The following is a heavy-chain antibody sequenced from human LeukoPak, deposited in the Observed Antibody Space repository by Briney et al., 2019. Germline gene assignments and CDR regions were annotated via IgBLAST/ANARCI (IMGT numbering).Heavy chain of an antibody. CDR3: ARESYCSSTSCYAPVDY. V-gene: IGHV4-34*01. CDR2: INHSGST. J-gene: IGHJ4*02. Sequence: KSSETLSLTCAVYGGSFSGYYWSWIRQPPGKGLEWIGEINHSGSTNYNPSLKSRVTISVDTSKNQFSLKLSSVTAADTAVYYCARESYCSSTSCYAPVDYWGQGTLVTVSS. D-gene: IGHD2-2*01. CDR1: GGSFSGYY.